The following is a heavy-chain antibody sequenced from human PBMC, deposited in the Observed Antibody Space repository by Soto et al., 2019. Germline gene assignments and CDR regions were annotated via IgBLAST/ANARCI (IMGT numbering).Heavy chain of an antibody. D-gene: IGHD2-15*01. CDR2: IFYSGST. CDR3: AHGYCSGGSCPLWD. V-gene: IGHV4-39*01. CDR1: GGSISSSSYY. J-gene: IGHJ1*01. Sequence: QLLESGPGLVKPSETLSLTCTVSGGSISSSSYYWGWIRQPPGQGLEWIGSIFYSGSTYYNPSLKRRVTIPVDTAKNQFSLKLSSVTAADTAVYYCAHGYCSGGSCPLWDWGQGTLVTVSS.